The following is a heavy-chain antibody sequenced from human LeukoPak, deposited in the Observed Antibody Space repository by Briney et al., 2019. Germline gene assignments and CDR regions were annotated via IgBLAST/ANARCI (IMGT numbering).Heavy chain of an antibody. CDR1: GFTFSSYS. CDR3: ARDLLYYYDSSGYYDY. Sequence: PGGSLRLSCAASGFTFSSYSMNWVRQAPGKGLEWVSSISSSSSYIYYADSVKGRFTISRDNAKNSLYLQMNSLRAEDTAVYYCARDLLYYYDSSGYYDYWGQGTLVTVSS. D-gene: IGHD3-22*01. V-gene: IGHV3-21*06. CDR2: ISSSSSYI. J-gene: IGHJ4*02.